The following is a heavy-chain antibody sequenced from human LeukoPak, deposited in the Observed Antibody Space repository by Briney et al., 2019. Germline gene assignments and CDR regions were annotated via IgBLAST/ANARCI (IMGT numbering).Heavy chain of an antibody. CDR1: GGSFSGYY. D-gene: IGHD1-7*01. J-gene: IGHJ6*02. CDR2: INHSGST. CDR3: ARDTRRNWNYVVSYYYYGMDV. V-gene: IGHV4-34*01. Sequence: PSETLSLTCAVYGGSFSGYYWSWIRQPPGKGLEWIGDINHSGSTNYNPSLKSRVTISVDTSKNQFSLKLSSETAADTAVYYCARDTRRNWNYVVSYYYYGMDVWGQGTTVTVSS.